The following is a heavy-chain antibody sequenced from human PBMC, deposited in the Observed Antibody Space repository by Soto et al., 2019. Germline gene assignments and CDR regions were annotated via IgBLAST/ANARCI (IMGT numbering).Heavy chain of an antibody. CDR1: GGTFSSYA. CDR2: IIPIFGTA. V-gene: IGHV1-69*06. D-gene: IGHD3-22*01. J-gene: IGHJ3*02. CDR3: ARDYDSSGYTMSVSAFDI. Sequence: SVKVSCKASGGTFSSYAISWVRPAPGQGLEWMGGIIPIFGTANYAQKFQGRVTITADKSTSTAYMELSSLRSEDTAVYYCARDYDSSGYTMSVSAFDIWGQGTMVTVSS.